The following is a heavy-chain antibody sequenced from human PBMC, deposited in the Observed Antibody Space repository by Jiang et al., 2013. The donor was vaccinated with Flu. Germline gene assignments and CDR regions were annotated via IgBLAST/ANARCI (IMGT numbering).Heavy chain of an antibody. J-gene: IGHJ6*02. CDR3: ARDAQDIVVVVAATPVYYYYGMDV. D-gene: IGHD2-15*01. Sequence: VQLVESGGGLVQPGGSLRLSCAASGFTFSDYYMSWIRQAPGKGLEWVSYISSSGSTIYYADSVKGRFTISRDNAKNSLYLQMNSLRAEDTAVYYCARDAQDIVVVVAATPVYYYYGMDVWGQGTTVTVS. V-gene: IGHV3-11*04. CDR1: GFTFSDYY. CDR2: ISSSGSTI.